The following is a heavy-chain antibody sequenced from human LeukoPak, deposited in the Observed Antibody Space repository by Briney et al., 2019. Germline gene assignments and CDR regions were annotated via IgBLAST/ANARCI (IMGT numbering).Heavy chain of an antibody. CDR1: GYTFNYYD. D-gene: IGHD6-19*01. Sequence: GASVKVSCKASGYTFNYYDINWVRQATGQGLEWMGWMNPYSGNTGYAQKFQGRGSMTTDTSTSTAYLDVRSLRSDDTAIYYCARGRDTSGWGACDFDFWGQGTLITVSS. CDR2: MNPYSGNT. CDR3: ARGRDTSGWGACDFDF. J-gene: IGHJ4*02. V-gene: IGHV1-8*01.